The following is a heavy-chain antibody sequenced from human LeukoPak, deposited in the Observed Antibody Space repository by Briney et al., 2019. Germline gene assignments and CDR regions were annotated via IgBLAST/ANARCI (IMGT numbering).Heavy chain of an antibody. CDR3: ARGGVWPQDY. Sequence: GGSLRLSCAASGFTFSSYEMNWVRQAPGRGLEWVANIKQDGSAKYYVDSVKGRFTISRDNAENSLYLQINSLRAEDTAVYYCARGGVWPQDYWGQGTLVTVSS. J-gene: IGHJ4*02. D-gene: IGHD3-16*01. V-gene: IGHV3-7*05. CDR2: IKQDGSAK. CDR1: GFTFSSYE.